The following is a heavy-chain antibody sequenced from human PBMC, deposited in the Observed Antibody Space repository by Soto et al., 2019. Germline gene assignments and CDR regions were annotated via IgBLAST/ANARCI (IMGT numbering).Heavy chain of an antibody. CDR3: ARNVMATITLDS. D-gene: IGHD5-12*01. CDR2: IYYNGST. Sequence: SETLSLTCSVSGGSSNSGGFYWSWIRQDSGKGLEWIWYIYYNGSTHNNTSLQSRSIISIDTSQNQFCRKLNSVTAADPTVHYCARNVMATITLDSWGQGAVVTVSS. J-gene: IGHJ4*02. V-gene: IGHV4-31*03. CDR1: GGSSNSGGFY.